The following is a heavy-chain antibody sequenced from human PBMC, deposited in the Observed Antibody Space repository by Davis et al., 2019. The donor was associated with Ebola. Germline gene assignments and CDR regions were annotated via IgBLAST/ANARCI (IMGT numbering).Heavy chain of an antibody. V-gene: IGHV1-2*04. J-gene: IGHJ4*02. CDR3: AREYTSYDFWTYAY. Sequence: ASVKVSCKASGYTFTGYYMHWVRQAPGQGLEWMGWINPNSGGTNYAQKFQGWVTMTRDTSISTAYMELSRLRSDDTAVYYCAREYTSYDFWTYAYWGQGTLVTVSS. D-gene: IGHD3-3*01. CDR2: INPNSGGT. CDR1: GYTFTGYY.